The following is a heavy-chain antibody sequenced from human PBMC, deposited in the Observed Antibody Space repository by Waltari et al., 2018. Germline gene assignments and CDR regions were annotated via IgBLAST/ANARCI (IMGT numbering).Heavy chain of an antibody. CDR1: GFTFSSYW. Sequence: EVQLVESGGGLVQPGGSLRLSCAASGFTFSSYWMSWVRQAQGKGLEWVANIKQDGSEKYYVDSVKGRFTISRDNAKNSLYLQMNSLRAEDTAVYYCARARDDYNPYYYGMDVWGQGTTVTVSS. J-gene: IGHJ6*02. V-gene: IGHV3-7*01. CDR3: ARARDDYNPYYYGMDV. D-gene: IGHD4-4*01. CDR2: IKQDGSEK.